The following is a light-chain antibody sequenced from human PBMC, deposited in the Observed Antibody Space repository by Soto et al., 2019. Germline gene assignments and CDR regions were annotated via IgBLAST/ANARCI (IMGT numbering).Light chain of an antibody. V-gene: IGKV1-5*01. CDR1: QSISAW. CDR3: QQYNSYPYT. CDR2: DAS. Sequence: DIQMTQSPSTLSAPVGDRVTITCRSSQSISAWLAWYQQKPGKAPKLLIYDASNLESGVPSRFSGSGSGTEFTLTSSSLQPDDFATYYCQQYNSYPYTFGQGNKVQIK. J-gene: IGKJ2*01.